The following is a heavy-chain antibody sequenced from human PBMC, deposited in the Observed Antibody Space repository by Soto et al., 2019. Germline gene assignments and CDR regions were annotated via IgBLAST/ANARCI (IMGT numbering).Heavy chain of an antibody. CDR2: IYHSGST. CDR1: GGSISSDGYS. J-gene: IGHJ5*01. V-gene: IGHV4-30-2*01. D-gene: IGHD1-1*01. CDR3: ARDQSWHDLVWWFDS. Sequence: PSETLSLTCAVSGGSISSDGYSWSWIRQPPGKGLEWIGYIYHSGSTYYNPSLKSRVTMTKDTSTSTVYMELNSLTSDDTAVYYCARDQSWHDLVWWFDSWGQGTLVTVSS.